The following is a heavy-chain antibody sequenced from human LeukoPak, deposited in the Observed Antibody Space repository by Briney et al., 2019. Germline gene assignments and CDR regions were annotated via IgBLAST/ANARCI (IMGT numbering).Heavy chain of an antibody. CDR1: GFTINQHA. V-gene: IGHV3-7*01. D-gene: IGHD3/OR15-3a*01. CDR2: IRPDGSAV. J-gene: IGHJ6*02. CDR3: ARFGLPYSIDL. Sequence: PGGSLRLSCIASGFTINQHAMSWVHQAPVKGLEWVASIRPDGSAVFYVDSVKGRFTFSRDNAKNSLDLQMNSLRAEDTAVYYCARFGLPYSIDLWGQGTMVTVSS.